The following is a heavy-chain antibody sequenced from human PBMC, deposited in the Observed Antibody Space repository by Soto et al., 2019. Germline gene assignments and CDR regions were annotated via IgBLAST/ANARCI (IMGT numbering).Heavy chain of an antibody. CDR1: GFSLNTSGVG. Sequence: VTLKESGPSLVKPTQTLTLTCTFSGFSLNTSGVGVGWIRQPQGKALEWLALIYWDDDKRYSPSLKSRLTITKDTSKNQVGLTMTNVDPVDKATYYCARSGVTVAVPYYFDYLGQRNLVTVSS. CDR3: ARSGVTVAVPYYFDY. D-gene: IGHD6-19*01. CDR2: IYWDDDK. J-gene: IGHJ4*02. V-gene: IGHV2-5*02.